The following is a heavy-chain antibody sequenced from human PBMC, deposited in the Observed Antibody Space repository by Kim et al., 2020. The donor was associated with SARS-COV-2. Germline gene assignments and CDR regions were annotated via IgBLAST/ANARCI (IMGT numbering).Heavy chain of an antibody. J-gene: IGHJ4*02. Sequence: SETLSLTCTVSGGSISSSSYYWGWIRQPPGKGLEWIGSIYYSGSTYYNPSLKSRVTISVDTSKNQFSLKLSSVTAADTAVYYCVRRGRIAARHFDYWGQGTLVTVSS. CDR3: VRRGRIAARHFDY. V-gene: IGHV4-39*01. CDR2: IYYSGST. CDR1: GGSISSSSYY. D-gene: IGHD6-6*01.